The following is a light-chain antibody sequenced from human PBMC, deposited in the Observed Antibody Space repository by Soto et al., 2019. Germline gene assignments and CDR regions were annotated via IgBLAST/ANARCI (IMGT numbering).Light chain of an antibody. CDR1: SSDVGASTY. Sequence: QSVLTQPPSASQTPGQRVTISCTGSSSDVGASTYVSWYQQHPNRAPQLLIYEVTNRPSGISSRFSGSKSGNTASLSISGLQAEDEADYYCCSYTTNSTLFGTGTKLTVL. CDR3: CSYTTNSTL. J-gene: IGLJ1*01. CDR2: EVT. V-gene: IGLV2-14*01.